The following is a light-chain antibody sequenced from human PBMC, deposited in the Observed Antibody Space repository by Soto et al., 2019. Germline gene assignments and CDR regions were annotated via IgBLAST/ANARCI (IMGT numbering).Light chain of an antibody. V-gene: IGKV3-15*01. CDR2: AAS. Sequence: EIVLTQSPATLSVSPGERATLFCRASQGISTLLAWYQQKPGQAPRLLIYAASTRAAGIPARFSGSGSGTDFTLTISSLQSEDFAIYYCQQYYDWPITFGQGTRLYNK. CDR1: QGISTL. CDR3: QQYYDWPIT. J-gene: IGKJ5*01.